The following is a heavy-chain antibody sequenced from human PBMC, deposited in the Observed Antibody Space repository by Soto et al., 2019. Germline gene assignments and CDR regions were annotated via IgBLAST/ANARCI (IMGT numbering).Heavy chain of an antibody. V-gene: IGHV4-34*01. CDR2: INHSGST. J-gene: IGHJ4*02. D-gene: IGHD4-17*01. CDR3: ASGTVNTDY. CDR1: GGSFSGYY. Sequence: SETLSLTCAVYGGSFSGYYWSWIRQPPGKGLEWIGEINHSGSTNYNPSLKSRVTISVDTSKNQFSLKLSSVTAADTAVYYCASGTVNTDYWGQGTLVTVSS.